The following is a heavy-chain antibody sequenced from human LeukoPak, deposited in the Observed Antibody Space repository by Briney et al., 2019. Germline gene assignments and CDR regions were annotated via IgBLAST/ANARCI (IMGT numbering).Heavy chain of an antibody. J-gene: IGHJ3*02. CDR2: IYYSGST. Sequence: PSQTLSLTCTVSGGSISSGGYYWSWICQHPGKGLEWIGYIYYSGSTYYNPSLKSRVTISVDTSKNQFSLKLSSVTAADTAVYYCARGSPTLLIVATIGDAFDIWGQGTMVTVSS. V-gene: IGHV4-31*03. D-gene: IGHD5-12*01. CDR3: ARGSPTLLIVATIGDAFDI. CDR1: GGSISSGGYY.